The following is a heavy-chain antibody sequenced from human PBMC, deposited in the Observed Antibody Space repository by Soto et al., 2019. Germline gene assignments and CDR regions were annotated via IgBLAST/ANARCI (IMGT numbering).Heavy chain of an antibody. Sequence: SVKVSCKASAGIFSSYAISWLRQAPGQGLEWMGAVIPVLGQAYYAQNLQDRVTITADESTRTAYMELSSLRSEDTAVYFCARVGGVGAPPGADYWGQGTLVTVSS. CDR2: VIPVLGQA. D-gene: IGHD1-26*01. V-gene: IGHV1-69*13. CDR1: AGIFSSYA. CDR3: ARVGGVGAPPGADY. J-gene: IGHJ4*02.